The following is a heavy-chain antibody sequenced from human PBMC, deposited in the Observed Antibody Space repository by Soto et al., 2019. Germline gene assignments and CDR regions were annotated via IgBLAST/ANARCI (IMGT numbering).Heavy chain of an antibody. CDR3: ARGDDYGDYDRSDAFDI. V-gene: IGHV1-8*01. D-gene: IGHD4-17*01. J-gene: IGHJ3*02. CDR1: GYTFTRYD. CDR2: MNPNSGNT. Sequence: ASVKVSCKASGYTFTRYDINWVRQATGQGLEWMGWMNPNSGNTGYAQKFQGRVTMTRNTSISTAYMELSSLRSEDTAVYYCARGDDYGDYDRSDAFDIWGQGTMVTVSS.